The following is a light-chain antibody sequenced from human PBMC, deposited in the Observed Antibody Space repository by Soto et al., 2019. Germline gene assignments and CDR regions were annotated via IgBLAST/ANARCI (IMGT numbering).Light chain of an antibody. CDR1: SCDVGGYDF. CDR2: DAS. CDR3: SSIVVGNIYV. V-gene: IGLV2-8*01. Sequence: SVLTHPTSAFGFAGESVTISCTGTSCDVGGYDFVSWHQQYPGKAPRRMINDASKRPSGVPGRFSGSNSGYTASLTVSGLQAEDEAVYYCSSIVVGNIYVFGSGTKFIVL. J-gene: IGLJ1*01.